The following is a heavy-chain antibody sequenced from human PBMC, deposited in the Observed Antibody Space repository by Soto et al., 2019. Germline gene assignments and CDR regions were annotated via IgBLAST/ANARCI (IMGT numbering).Heavy chain of an antibody. J-gene: IGHJ5*02. CDR3: ARSPPPLGWYDI. CDR2: FNGAGGTT. CDR1: GFTLSRYA. Sequence: QVQLVQSGTEVKKPGASVKVSCKASGFTLSRYAIHWVRQAPGQRPEILGWFNGAGGTTRFSPKFQDRVNMTTDMSATTTFMELSGLRSEDTAVYYCARSPPPLGWYDIWGQGTLVSVSS. V-gene: IGHV1-3*01. D-gene: IGHD7-27*01.